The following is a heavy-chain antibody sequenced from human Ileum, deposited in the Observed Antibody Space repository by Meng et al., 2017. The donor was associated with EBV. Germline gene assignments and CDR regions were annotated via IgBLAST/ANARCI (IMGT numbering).Heavy chain of an antibody. CDR1: GGSISSISFH. D-gene: IGHD2-8*02. J-gene: IGHJ5*02. CDR2: IQYSGST. V-gene: IGHV4-39*07. Sequence: QLQLQATGPGLIKPSETLFLSSIVSGGSISSISFHWGWIRQPPGKGLEWIGTIQYSGSTYYNPSLKSRVTISVDTSRNQFSLQLNSVTAADTAVYYCARLDCTGRGCSSSEGFDPWGQGTLGTVSS. CDR3: ARLDCTGRGCSSSEGFDP.